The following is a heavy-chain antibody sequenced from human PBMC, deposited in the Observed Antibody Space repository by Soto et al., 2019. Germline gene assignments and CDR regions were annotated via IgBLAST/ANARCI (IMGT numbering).Heavy chain of an antibody. CDR2: VSYDGSNK. J-gene: IGHJ6*02. D-gene: IGHD2-8*01. CDR3: ARVHRMYYYYGMDV. V-gene: IGHV3-30-3*01. Sequence: QVQLVESGGGVVQPGRSLRLSCAASGFTFSSYAMHWVRQAPGKGLEWVAVVSYDGSNKYYADSVKGRFTISRDNSKNTLYLQMNSLRAEATAVYYCARVHRMYYYYGMDVWGQGTTVTVSS. CDR1: GFTFSSYA.